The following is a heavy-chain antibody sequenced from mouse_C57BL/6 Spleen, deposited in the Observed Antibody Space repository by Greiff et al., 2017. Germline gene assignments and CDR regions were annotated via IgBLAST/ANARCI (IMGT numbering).Heavy chain of an antibody. V-gene: IGHV1-82*01. CDR1: GYAFSSSW. CDR2: IYPGDGDT. Sequence: QVQLQQSGPELVKPGASVKISCKASGYAFSSSWMNWVKQRPGKGLEWIGRIYPGDGDTNYNGKFKGKATLTADNSSSTAYMQLSSLTSEDSAVYFCARLFITTVRDAMDYWGQGTSVTVSS. CDR3: ARLFITTVRDAMDY. D-gene: IGHD1-1*01. J-gene: IGHJ4*01.